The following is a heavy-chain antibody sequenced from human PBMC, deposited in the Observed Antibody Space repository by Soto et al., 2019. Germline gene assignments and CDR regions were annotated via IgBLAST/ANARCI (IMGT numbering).Heavy chain of an antibody. V-gene: IGHV1-18*01. CDR3: ARDRGSGWFVY. D-gene: IGHD6-19*01. CDR2: ISAYNGNT. Sequence: ASVKVSCKASGYSFTRYGISWVRQAPGQGLEWMGWISAYNGNTQYAQDFQGRVTMTTDTSTNTAYMELTSLRSDDTAIYYCARDRGSGWFVYWGQGTLVTVSS. CDR1: GYSFTRYG. J-gene: IGHJ4*02.